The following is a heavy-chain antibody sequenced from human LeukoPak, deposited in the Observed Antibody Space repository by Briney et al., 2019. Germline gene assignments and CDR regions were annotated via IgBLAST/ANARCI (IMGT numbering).Heavy chain of an antibody. J-gene: IGHJ4*02. D-gene: IGHD3-9*01. Sequence: GGSLRLSCAVSGFTFSNYNMNWVRQAPGKGLEWVSFISGSSSYIYYADSVKGRFTISRDNAKNSLYLQMNSLRAEDTAVYYCARDSGGYFDRNHFGYWGQGTLVTVSS. CDR3: ARDSGGYFDRNHFGY. V-gene: IGHV3-21*01. CDR1: GFTFSNYN. CDR2: ISGSSSYI.